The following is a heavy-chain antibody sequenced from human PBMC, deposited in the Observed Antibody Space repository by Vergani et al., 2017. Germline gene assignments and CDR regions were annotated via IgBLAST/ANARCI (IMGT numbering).Heavy chain of an antibody. Sequence: EVQLVQSGAEVKKPGESLKISCTGSGYTFTTYWIGGVRQLPGKGLEWMGIIYPVASDTRYSPSFQGQVTISADKSISTAYLQWSSLKASDTAMYYCARSIVVVPAAIGFGLGFDPWGQGTLVTVSS. CDR2: IYPVASDT. J-gene: IGHJ5*02. V-gene: IGHV5-51*01. CDR1: GYTFTTYW. D-gene: IGHD2-2*01. CDR3: ARSIVVVPAAIGFGLGFDP.